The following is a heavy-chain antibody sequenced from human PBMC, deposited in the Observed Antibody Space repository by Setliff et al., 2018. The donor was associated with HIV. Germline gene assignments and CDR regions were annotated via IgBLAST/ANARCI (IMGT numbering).Heavy chain of an antibody. J-gene: IGHJ4*02. D-gene: IGHD6-19*01. Sequence: PSETLSLTCTVSGGSISSYYWSWIRQPPGEGLEWIGYIFYSGSTNYNPSLKSRVTISVDTSKNQFSLKLSSVTAADTAVYYCARNSGSGWYGDYWGQGTLVTVSS. CDR2: IFYSGST. V-gene: IGHV4-59*12. CDR3: ARNSGSGWYGDY. CDR1: GGSISSYY.